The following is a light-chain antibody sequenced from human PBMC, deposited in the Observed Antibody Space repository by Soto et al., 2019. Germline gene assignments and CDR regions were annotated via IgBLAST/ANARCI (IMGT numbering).Light chain of an antibody. Sequence: DIQMTQSPSTLSASVGDRVTITCRASQSISSLLAWYQQKPGRAPTLLIYKASTLESGDQSRFSGSGSGTEFTLTISSLQPNDFATYYCQQYNSYPLTFGQGTRLEIK. CDR1: QSISSL. CDR2: KAS. V-gene: IGKV1-5*03. CDR3: QQYNSYPLT. J-gene: IGKJ5*01.